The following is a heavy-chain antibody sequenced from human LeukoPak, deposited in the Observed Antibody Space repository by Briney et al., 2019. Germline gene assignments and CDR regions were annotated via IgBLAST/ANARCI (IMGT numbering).Heavy chain of an antibody. D-gene: IGHD3-3*01. CDR3: AKESFGADFWSGYGWFDP. CDR2: ISGSGGST. CDR1: GFTFSSYA. J-gene: IGHJ5*02. Sequence: PGGSLRLSCAASGFTFSSYAMSWVRQAPGKGLEWVSAISGSGGSTYYAASVKGRFTISRDNSKNTLYLQMNSLRAEDTAVYYCAKESFGADFWSGYGWFDPWGQGTLVTVSS. V-gene: IGHV3-23*01.